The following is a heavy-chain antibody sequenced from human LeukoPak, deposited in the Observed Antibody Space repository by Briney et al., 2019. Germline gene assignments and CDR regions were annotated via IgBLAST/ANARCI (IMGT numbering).Heavy chain of an antibody. CDR1: GYTFTSYG. CDR2: ISAYNGNT. J-gene: IGHJ6*03. CDR3: ARIGNLVRGVTFYYYYMDV. V-gene: IGHV1-18*01. Sequence: ASVKVSCKASGYTFTSYGISWVRQAPGQGLEWMGWISAYNGNTNYAQKLQGRVTMTTDTSTSTAYMELRSLRSDDTAVYYCARIGNLVRGVTFYYYYMDVWGKGTTVTVPS. D-gene: IGHD3-10*01.